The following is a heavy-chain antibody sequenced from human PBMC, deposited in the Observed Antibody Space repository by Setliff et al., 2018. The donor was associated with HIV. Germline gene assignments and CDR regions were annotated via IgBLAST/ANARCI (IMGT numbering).Heavy chain of an antibody. CDR3: ARLSGDYYYFDY. J-gene: IGHJ4*02. CDR1: GGSISGHY. CDR2: IYSSGST. V-gene: IGHV4-4*09. D-gene: IGHD2-21*02. Sequence: SETLSLTCTVSGGSISGHYWSWIRQPPGRGLEWIGYIYSSGSTNFNPPLQSRVTISLDTSENQFSLKLTSVTAADTAVYYCARLSGDYYYFDYWGQGTLVTVCS.